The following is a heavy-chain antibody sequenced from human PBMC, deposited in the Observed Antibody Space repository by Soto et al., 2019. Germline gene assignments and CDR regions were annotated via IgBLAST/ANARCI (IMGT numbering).Heavy chain of an antibody. CDR1: GYTFTGYY. Sequence: QVQLVQSGAEVKKPGASVKVSCKASGYTFTGYYMHWVRQAPGQGLEWMGWINPNSGGTNYAQKFQGWVTMTRYTSISTAYMELSRLRSDDTAVYYCARGNYYGSGSVTWFDPWGQGTLVTVSS. CDR3: ARGNYYGSGSVTWFDP. D-gene: IGHD3-10*01. V-gene: IGHV1-2*04. CDR2: INPNSGGT. J-gene: IGHJ5*02.